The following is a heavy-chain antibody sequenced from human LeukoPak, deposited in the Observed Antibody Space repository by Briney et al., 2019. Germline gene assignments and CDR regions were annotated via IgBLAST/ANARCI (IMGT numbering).Heavy chain of an antibody. Sequence: PGGSLRLSCAASGFTFSTYAMNWVRQAPGKGLEWVSAISGSSSSTDYADSVNGRFTISSDNSKNTMYLKMHSMRAEDTAVYYCAKVRMITMIAYDAFDIWGQGTMVTVSS. V-gene: IGHV3-23*01. CDR2: ISGSSSST. J-gene: IGHJ3*02. CDR3: AKVRMITMIAYDAFDI. CDR1: GFTFSTYA. D-gene: IGHD3-22*01.